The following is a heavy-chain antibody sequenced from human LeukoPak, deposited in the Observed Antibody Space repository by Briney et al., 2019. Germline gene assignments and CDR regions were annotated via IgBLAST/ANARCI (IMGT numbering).Heavy chain of an antibody. Sequence: AGGSLRLSCAASGFTFSSYWMSWVRQAPGKGLEWVANIKQDGSEKYYVDSVKGRFTISRDNVKNSLYLQMNSLRAEDTAVYYCARVGRYGDYDYWGQGTLVTVSS. CDR2: IKQDGSEK. V-gene: IGHV3-7*01. CDR3: ARVGRYGDYDY. J-gene: IGHJ4*02. CDR1: GFTFSSYW. D-gene: IGHD4-17*01.